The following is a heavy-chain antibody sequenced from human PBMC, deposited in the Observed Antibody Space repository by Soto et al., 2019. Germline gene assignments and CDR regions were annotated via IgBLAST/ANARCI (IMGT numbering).Heavy chain of an antibody. CDR2: ISYDGSNK. D-gene: IGHD6-6*01. V-gene: IGHV3-30*18. J-gene: IGHJ5*02. CDR1: GFTFSSYG. Sequence: QVQLVESGGGVVQPGRSLRLSCAASGFTFSSYGMHWVRQAPGKGLEWVAVISYDGSNKYYADSVKGRFTISRDNSKNTLYLQMNSLRAEGTAVYFCSKDVPWFDPWGQGSLVTVSS. CDR3: SKDVPWFDP.